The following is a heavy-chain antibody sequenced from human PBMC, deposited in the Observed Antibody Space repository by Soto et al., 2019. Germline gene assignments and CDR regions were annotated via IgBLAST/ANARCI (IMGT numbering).Heavy chain of an antibody. V-gene: IGHV1-2*02. J-gene: IGHJ6*02. CDR3: ARDQSPSSGWPGMDV. Sequence: QVQLVQSGAEVKKPGASVKVSCKASGYTFTDYYMHWVRQAPGQGLEWMGWINPNSGGTNYAQKFQGRLTMTRDTSISTAYMELNRLRSDDTAVYYCARDQSPSSGWPGMDVWGQGTTVTVSS. CDR1: GYTFTDYY. D-gene: IGHD6-19*01. CDR2: INPNSGGT.